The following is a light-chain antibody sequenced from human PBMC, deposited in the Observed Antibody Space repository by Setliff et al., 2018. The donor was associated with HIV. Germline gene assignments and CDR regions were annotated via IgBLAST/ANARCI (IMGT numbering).Light chain of an antibody. CDR1: RSDVGAYNY. V-gene: IGLV2-14*01. J-gene: IGLJ2*01. CDR2: EVN. CDR3: TSYTTTSTLV. Sequence: ALTQPASVSGSPGQSITISCTGSRSDVGAYNYVSWYQQYPGKAPKLLISEVNKRPSGVSNRFSGSKTGNTASLTISGLQAEDESDYYCTSYTTTSTLVFGGGTKSPS.